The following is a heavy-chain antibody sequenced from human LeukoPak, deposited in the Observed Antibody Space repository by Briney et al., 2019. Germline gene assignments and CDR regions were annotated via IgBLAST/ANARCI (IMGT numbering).Heavy chain of an antibody. CDR3: AKVSIRGRRFDYFDL. Sequence: LPGGSLRLSCAASGFNFDDFAMHWVRQAPGKGLEWVSGISWSGGNIDYVDSVKGRFTISRDNAKNSLYLQMNALRTEDTAFYYCAKVSIRGRRFDYFDLWGQGTLVTVSS. CDR1: GFNFDDFA. J-gene: IGHJ4*02. V-gene: IGHV3-9*01. CDR2: ISWSGGNI. D-gene: IGHD3-10*01.